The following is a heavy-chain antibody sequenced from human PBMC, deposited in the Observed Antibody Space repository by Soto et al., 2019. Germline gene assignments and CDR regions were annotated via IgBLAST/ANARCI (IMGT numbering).Heavy chain of an antibody. CDR1: GGTFSSYT. V-gene: IGHV1-69*02. D-gene: IGHD3-10*01. J-gene: IGHJ6*03. CDR2: IIPILGIA. Sequence: SVKVSCKASGGTFSSYTISWVRQAPGQGLEWMGRIIPILGIANYAQKFQGRVTITADKSTSTAYMELSSLRSEDTAVYYCVYGSGSYYDYYYYMDVWGKGTTVTVSS. CDR3: VYGSGSYYDYYYYMDV.